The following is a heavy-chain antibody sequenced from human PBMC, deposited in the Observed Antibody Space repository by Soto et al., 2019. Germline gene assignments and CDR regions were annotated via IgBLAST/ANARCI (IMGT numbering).Heavy chain of an antibody. D-gene: IGHD3-3*01. J-gene: IGHJ6*03. CDR2: IYPGDSDT. CDR3: ARHYCYDFWFGYYSGNRYYYYYMDV. V-gene: IGHV5-51*01. Sequence: PGESLKISCKGSGYSFTSYWIGWVRQMPGKGLEWMGIIYPGDSDTRYSPSFQGQVTISADKSISTAYLQWSSLKASDTAMYYCARHYCYDFWFGYYSGNRYYYYYMDVWGQGTTVTVSS. CDR1: GYSFTSYW.